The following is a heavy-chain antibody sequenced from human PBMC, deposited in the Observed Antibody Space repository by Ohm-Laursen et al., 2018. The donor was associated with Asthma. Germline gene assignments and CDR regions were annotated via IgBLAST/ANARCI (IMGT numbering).Heavy chain of an antibody. J-gene: IGHJ4*02. V-gene: IGHV4-31*03. CDR2: IHYSGST. CDR1: GGSISSGHYY. D-gene: IGHD3-10*01. CDR3: ARDGRLRGSFDY. Sequence: SQTLSLTCTVSGGSISSGHYYWTWIRQHPGKGLEWIGNIHYSGSTIYNQSLESRLTISVDTSKNQFSLNLSSVTAADTALYYCARDGRLRGSFDYWGQGTLVTVSS.